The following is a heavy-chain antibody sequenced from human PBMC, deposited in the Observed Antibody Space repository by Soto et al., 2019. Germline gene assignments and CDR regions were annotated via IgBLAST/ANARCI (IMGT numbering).Heavy chain of an antibody. V-gene: IGHV4-31*03. CDR3: ARDQVVTDDSSGYYDYYYGMDV. J-gene: IGHJ6*02. CDR2: IYYSGST. CDR1: GGSISSGGYY. D-gene: IGHD3-22*01. Sequence: SETLSLTCTVSGGSISSGGYYWSWIRQHPGKGLEWIGYIYYSGSTYYNPSLKSRVTIPVDTSKNQFSLKLSSVTAADTAVYYCARDQVVTDDSSGYYDYYYGMDVWGQGTTVTVSS.